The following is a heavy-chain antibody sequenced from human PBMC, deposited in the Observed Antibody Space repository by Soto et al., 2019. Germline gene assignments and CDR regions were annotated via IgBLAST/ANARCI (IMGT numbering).Heavy chain of an antibody. CDR2: ISSSDGTV. D-gene: IGHD3-10*01. V-gene: IGHV3-48*03. Sequence: GGSLRLSCAASGFTFSSFEMNWVRQAPGKGLEWISHISSSDGTVYYADSVKGRFTISRDNAKMSLYLQMNSPRAEDTAVYYCTRDFYFYYFDNWGQGTVVTVSS. CDR3: TRDFYFYYFDN. J-gene: IGHJ4*02. CDR1: GFTFSSFE.